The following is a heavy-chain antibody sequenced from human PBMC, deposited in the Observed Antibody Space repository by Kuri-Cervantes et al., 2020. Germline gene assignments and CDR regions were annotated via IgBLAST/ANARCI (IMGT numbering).Heavy chain of an antibody. CDR1: GFTFSSYG. J-gene: IGHJ3*02. CDR2: IKQDGSEK. CDR3: ARGDDAFDI. Sequence: GESLKISCAASGFTFSSYGMHWVRQAPGKGLEWVANIKQDGSEKYYVDSVKGRFTISRDNAKNSLCLQMNSLRAEDTAVYYCARGDDAFDIWGQGTMVTISS. V-gene: IGHV3-7*01.